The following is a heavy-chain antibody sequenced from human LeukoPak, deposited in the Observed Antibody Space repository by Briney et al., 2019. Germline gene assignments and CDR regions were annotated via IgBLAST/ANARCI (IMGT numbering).Heavy chain of an antibody. V-gene: IGHV1-24*01. Sequence: GASVKVSCKVSGYTLTELSMHWVRQAPGKGLEWMGGFDPEDVETIYAQKFHGTFTTTEDTSTDTAYMELSRLRSEDTAVYYCATDLVAPNDYWGQGTLVTVSS. D-gene: IGHD2-15*01. CDR2: FDPEDVET. CDR1: GYTLTELS. CDR3: ATDLVAPNDY. J-gene: IGHJ4*02.